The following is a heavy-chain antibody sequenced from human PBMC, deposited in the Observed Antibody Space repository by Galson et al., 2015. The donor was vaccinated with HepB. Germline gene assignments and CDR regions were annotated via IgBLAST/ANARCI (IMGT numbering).Heavy chain of an antibody. J-gene: IGHJ4*02. CDR1: GFTFSSYW. D-gene: IGHD6-19*01. CDR2: ISSDGGHK. Sequence: SLRLSCAASGFTFSSYWIHWVRPVPGKGLVWVSRISSDGGHKNYADSVQGRFTISRDNAKNTLFLQMNSLSADDTAVYYCARGSSDWYGIDYWGQGILVTVSS. V-gene: IGHV3-74*01. CDR3: ARGSSDWYGIDY.